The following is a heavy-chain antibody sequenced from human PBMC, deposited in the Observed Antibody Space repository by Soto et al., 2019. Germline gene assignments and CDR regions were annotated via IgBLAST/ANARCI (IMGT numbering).Heavy chain of an antibody. Sequence: GPTLVNPPQTFTLTCTFSGFSLSTNGVGVGWIRQPPGKALEWLALIYWNDEKRYSPSLKSRLTITKDTSKHKVVLRMTNVDPVDTATYFCSYGVTTDEYYFDYWGQGTLVTVSS. V-gene: IGHV2-5*01. J-gene: IGHJ4*02. CDR2: IYWNDEK. CDR1: GFSLSTNGVG. CDR3: SYGVTTDEYYFDY. D-gene: IGHD4-17*01.